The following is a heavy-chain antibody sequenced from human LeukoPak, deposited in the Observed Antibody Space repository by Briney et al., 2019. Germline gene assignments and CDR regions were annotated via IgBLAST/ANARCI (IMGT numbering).Heavy chain of an antibody. Sequence: ASVKVSCKASGYTFTGYYMHWVRQAPGQGLEWMGRINPNSGGTNYAQKFQGRVTMTRDTSIGTAYMELSRLRSDDTAVYYCAGVVIAPGTFDIWGQGTMVTVSS. CDR3: AGVVIAPGTFDI. J-gene: IGHJ3*02. V-gene: IGHV1-2*06. D-gene: IGHD3-22*01. CDR1: GYTFTGYY. CDR2: INPNSGGT.